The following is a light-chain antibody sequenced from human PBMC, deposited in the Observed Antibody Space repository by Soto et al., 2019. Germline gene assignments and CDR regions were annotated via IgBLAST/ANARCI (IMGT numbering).Light chain of an antibody. CDR2: DAS. CDR1: ESVVSNY. J-gene: IGKJ1*01. Sequence: EIVLTQSPGTLSWSPGERATLSWRATESVVSNYLAWYQLKPGQAPRLLIYDASSRATGIPERFSGGGYGTDLTITISRMENEDFDTYYCQQYNSYPPTFGPGTQVDIK. CDR3: QQYNSYPPT. V-gene: IGKV3-20*01.